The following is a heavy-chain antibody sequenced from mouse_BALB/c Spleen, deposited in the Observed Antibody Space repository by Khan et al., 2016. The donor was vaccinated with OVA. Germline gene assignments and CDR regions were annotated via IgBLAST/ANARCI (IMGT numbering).Heavy chain of an antibody. J-gene: IGHJ2*01. CDR2: ISYSGGT. CDR1: GYSITSGYA. D-gene: IGHD2-13*01. Sequence: EVQLQESGPGLVKPSQSLSLTCTVTGYSITSGYAWNWIRQFPGNKLEWMGYISYSGGTSYNPSLKSRISITRDTSKNQFFLQLNSVTTEDTATDYGARGSDYRYYIDYWGQGTTLTVSS. CDR3: ARGSDYRYYIDY. V-gene: IGHV3-2*02.